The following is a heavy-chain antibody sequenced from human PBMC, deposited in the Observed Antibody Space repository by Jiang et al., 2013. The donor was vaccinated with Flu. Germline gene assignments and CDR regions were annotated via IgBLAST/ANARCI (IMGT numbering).Heavy chain of an antibody. D-gene: IGHD6-13*01. CDR1: GGSISSSSYY. V-gene: IGHV4-39*01. J-gene: IGHJ6*02. Sequence: GLVKPSETLSLTCTVSGGSISSSSYYWGWIRQPPGKGLEWIGSIYYSGSTYYNPSLKSRVTISVDTSKNQFSLKLSSVTAADTAVYYCARLPGYSSSWRFWNYGMDVWGQGTTVTVSS. CDR3: ARLPGYSSSWRFWNYGMDV. CDR2: IYYSGST.